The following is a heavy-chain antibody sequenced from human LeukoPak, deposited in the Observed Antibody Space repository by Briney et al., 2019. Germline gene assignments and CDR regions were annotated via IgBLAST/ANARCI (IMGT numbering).Heavy chain of an antibody. V-gene: IGHV4-4*09. CDR1: GGSISSYY. D-gene: IGHD3-3*01. Sequence: SETLSLTCTVSGGSISSYYWSWIRQPPGKGLEWIGYIYTSGSTNYNPSLKSRVTISVDTSKNKFSLKLSSVTAADTAVYYCGRLRRDYDFWSGYHEDYFDYWGQGTLVTVSS. CDR2: IYTSGST. J-gene: IGHJ4*02. CDR3: GRLRRDYDFWSGYHEDYFDY.